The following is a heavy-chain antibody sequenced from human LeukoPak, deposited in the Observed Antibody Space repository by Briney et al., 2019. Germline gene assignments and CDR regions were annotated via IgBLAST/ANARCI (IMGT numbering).Heavy chain of an antibody. Sequence: ASVKVSCNTSGYTFTNYYMHWGRQAPGQGLEWMGWINPNNGGTKYAQKFQDRVTMTRDTSISTAYMDLSRLTSDDTAVYYCARGLTYSSGGSCYWGQGTLVTVSS. J-gene: IGHJ4*02. D-gene: IGHD2-15*01. CDR1: GYTFTNYY. CDR2: INPNNGGT. V-gene: IGHV1-2*02. CDR3: ARGLTYSSGGSCY.